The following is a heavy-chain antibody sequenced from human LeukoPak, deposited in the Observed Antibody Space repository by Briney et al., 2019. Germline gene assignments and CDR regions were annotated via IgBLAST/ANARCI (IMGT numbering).Heavy chain of an antibody. Sequence: SETLSLTCAVFRGSITNSSCYWGWIRQSPGKGLEWIGGIYYTGTTYYSPSLNSRITISMDTSKNQFSLRLASVTAADTALYYCARRAVVPAAVSYFDNWGQGTLSPSPQ. CDR1: RGSITNSSCY. D-gene: IGHD2-2*01. V-gene: IGHV4-39*01. CDR3: ARRAVVPAAVSYFDN. J-gene: IGHJ4*02. CDR2: IYYTGTT.